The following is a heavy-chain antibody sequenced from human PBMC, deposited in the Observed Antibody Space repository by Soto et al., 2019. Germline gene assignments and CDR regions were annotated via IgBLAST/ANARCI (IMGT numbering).Heavy chain of an antibody. D-gene: IGHD3-10*01. Sequence: PSETLSLTCTVSGGSIKVGGYYWGWIRQPPGKGLEWLATIYYSGTTYYNPSLKSRLTISLDTSRNLFSLDLTSVTAADTAFYYCARLAYSYYSTWGQGTLVTVSS. J-gene: IGHJ4*02. V-gene: IGHV4-39*01. CDR1: GGSIKVGGYY. CDR3: ARLAYSYYST. CDR2: IYYSGTT.